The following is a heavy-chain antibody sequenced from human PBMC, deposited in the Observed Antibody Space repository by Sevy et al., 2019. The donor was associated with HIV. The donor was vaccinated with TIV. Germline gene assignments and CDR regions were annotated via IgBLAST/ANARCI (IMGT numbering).Heavy chain of an antibody. CDR3: ARSYGSGNYYGY. CDR1: GYTFISYA. V-gene: IGHV1-18*01. J-gene: IGHJ4*02. CDR2: ISAYNGNT. Sequence: ASVKVSCKASGYTFISYAINWVRQAPGQGLAWMGWISAYNGNTNYAQKLQGRVTMTTDTSSSTAYMELRSLRSDDSAVYYCARSYGSGNYYGYWGQGTLVTVSS. D-gene: IGHD3-10*01.